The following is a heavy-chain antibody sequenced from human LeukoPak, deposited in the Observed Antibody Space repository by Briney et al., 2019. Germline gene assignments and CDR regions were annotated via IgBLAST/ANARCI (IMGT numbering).Heavy chain of an antibody. D-gene: IGHD3-22*01. V-gene: IGHV4-34*01. CDR3: ARGHREWGGMIVVAKGFDY. CDR2: INHSGST. J-gene: IGHJ4*02. Sequence: GSLRLSCTTSGFTFGDYAMSWFRQPPGKGLEWIWEINHSGSTNYNPSLKSRVTISVDTSKNQFSLKLSSVTAADTAVYYCARGHREWGGMIVVAKGFDYWGQGTLVTVSS. CDR1: GFTFGDYA.